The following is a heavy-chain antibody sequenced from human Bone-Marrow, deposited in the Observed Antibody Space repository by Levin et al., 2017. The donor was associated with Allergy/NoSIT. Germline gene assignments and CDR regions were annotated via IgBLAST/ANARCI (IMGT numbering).Heavy chain of an antibody. D-gene: IGHD3-22*01. V-gene: IGHV4-61*03. Sequence: SETLSLTCTVSGASVNSDDYYWTWIRQSPKKGLEWIGYIYNTGTTKYNPSLAGRVTISLDTPKNHFSLMLTSVTAADTAIYYCARDWSPSSGYYFPAMGVWGQGTTVIVSS. J-gene: IGHJ6*02. CDR1: GASVNSDDYY. CDR2: IYNTGTT. CDR3: ARDWSPSSGYYFPAMGV.